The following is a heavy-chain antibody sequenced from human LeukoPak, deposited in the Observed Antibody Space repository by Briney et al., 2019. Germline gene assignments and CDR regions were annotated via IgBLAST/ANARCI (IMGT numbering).Heavy chain of an antibody. J-gene: IGHJ4*02. V-gene: IGHV3-23*01. CDR1: GFTFSSYA. CDR2: ISGSGGST. D-gene: IGHD6-19*01. Sequence: LPGGSLRLSCAASGFTFSSYAMSWVRQAPGKGLEWVSAISGSGGSTYYADSVKGRFTISRDNSKNTLYLQMNSLRAEDTAVYYRARGTAVADRRGYYWGQGTLVTVSS. CDR3: ARGTAVADRRGYY.